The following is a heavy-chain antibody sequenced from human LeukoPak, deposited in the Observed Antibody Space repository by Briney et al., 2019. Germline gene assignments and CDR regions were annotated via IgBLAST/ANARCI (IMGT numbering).Heavy chain of an antibody. D-gene: IGHD5-12*01. J-gene: IGHJ4*02. V-gene: IGHV3-74*01. CDR2: INSDGSST. Sequence: GGPLRLSCAASGFTFSSYWMHWVRQAPGKGLVWVSRINSDGSSTSYADSVKGRFTISRDNAKNTLYLQMNSLRAEDTAVYYCARGARGWLEGIDYWGQGTLVTVSS. CDR1: GFTFSSYW. CDR3: ARGARGWLEGIDY.